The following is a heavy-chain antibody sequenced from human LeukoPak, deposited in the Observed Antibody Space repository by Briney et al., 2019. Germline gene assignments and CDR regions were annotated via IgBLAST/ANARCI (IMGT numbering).Heavy chain of an antibody. J-gene: IGHJ4*02. CDR1: GGSISSNSYY. CDR3: ASGQSSGWYAFDY. D-gene: IGHD6-19*01. Sequence: SETLSLTCTVSGGSISSNSYYWAWFRQPPGKGLEWIGSVYYAGTVYYNPSLKSRVTVSVDTSKTQFSLELSSVTAADTAVYYCASGQSSGWYAFDYWGQGTLVTVSS. V-gene: IGHV4-39*07. CDR2: VYYAGTV.